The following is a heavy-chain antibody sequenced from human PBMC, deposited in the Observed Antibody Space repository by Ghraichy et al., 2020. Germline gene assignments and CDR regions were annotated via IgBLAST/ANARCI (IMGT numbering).Heavy chain of an antibody. J-gene: IGHJ4*02. CDR1: GFTFSNAW. CDR2: IKSKTDGGTT. V-gene: IGHV3-15*01. D-gene: IGHD6-19*01. CDR3: TTELDRGWSTFDY. Sequence: GGSLRLSCAASGFTFSNAWMSWVRQAPGKGLEWVGRIKSKTDGGTTDYAAPVKGRFTISRDDSKNTLYLQMNSLKTEDTAVYYCTTELDRGWSTFDYWGQGTLVTVSS.